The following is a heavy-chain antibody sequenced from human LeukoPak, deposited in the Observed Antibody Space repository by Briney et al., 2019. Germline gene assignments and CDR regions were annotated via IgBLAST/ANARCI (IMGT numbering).Heavy chain of an antibody. D-gene: IGHD3-22*01. J-gene: IGHJ4*02. CDR2: MNPNSGIT. Sequence: ALVKVSCKASGYTFISYDINWVRQATGQGLEWMGWMNPNSGITGYAQKFQGRVSMTRNTSIGTAYMELSSLKSEDTAVYYCARGLYYYDSNGRTPYDYWGQGTLVTVSS. V-gene: IGHV1-8*01. CDR3: ARGLYYYDSNGRTPYDY. CDR1: GYTFISYD.